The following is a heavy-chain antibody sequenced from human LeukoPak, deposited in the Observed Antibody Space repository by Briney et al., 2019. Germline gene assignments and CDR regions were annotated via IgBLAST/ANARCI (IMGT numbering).Heavy chain of an antibody. CDR2: INHSGST. CDR3: ARGVRSVVVPAAIRNYYYYMDV. CDR1: GGSISSYY. J-gene: IGHJ6*03. D-gene: IGHD2-2*01. V-gene: IGHV4-34*01. Sequence: SETLSLTCTVCGGSISSYYWSWIRQPPGKGLEWIGEINHSGSTNYNPSLKSRVTISVDTSKNQFSLKLSSVTAADTAVYYCARGVRSVVVPAAIRNYYYYMDVWGKGTTVTVSS.